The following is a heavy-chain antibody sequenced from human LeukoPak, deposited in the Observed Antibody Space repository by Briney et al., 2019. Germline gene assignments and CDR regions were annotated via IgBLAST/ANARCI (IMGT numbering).Heavy chain of an antibody. J-gene: IGHJ4*02. Sequence: SETLSLTCTVSGGSISSYYWSWIRQPPGKGLEGIGYIYYSGSTNYNPSLKSRVTISVDTSKNQFSLKLSSVTAADTAVYYCARGPRYCSSTSCYNYFDYWGQGTLVTVSS. CDR1: GGSISSYY. CDR3: ARGPRYCSSTSCYNYFDY. D-gene: IGHD2-2*02. V-gene: IGHV4-59*01. CDR2: IYYSGST.